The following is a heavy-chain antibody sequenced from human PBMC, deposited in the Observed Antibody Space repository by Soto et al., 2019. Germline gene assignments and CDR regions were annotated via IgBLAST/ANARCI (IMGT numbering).Heavy chain of an antibody. Sequence: PGESLKISCXGSGYSFTSYWISWVRQMPGKGLEWMGRIDPSDSYTNYSPSFQGHVTISADKSISTAYLQWSSLKASDTAMYYCARHLGFSHDIEYWGQGTLVTVS. V-gene: IGHV5-10-1*01. D-gene: IGHD3-9*01. CDR1: GYSFTSYW. CDR2: IDPSDSYT. CDR3: ARHLGFSHDIEY. J-gene: IGHJ4*02.